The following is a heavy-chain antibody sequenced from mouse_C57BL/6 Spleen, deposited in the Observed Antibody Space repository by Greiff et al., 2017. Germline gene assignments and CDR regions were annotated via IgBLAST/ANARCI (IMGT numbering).Heavy chain of an antibody. CDR2: IDPSDSYT. Sequence: VQLQQPGAELVKPGASVKLSCKASGYTFTSYWMQWVKQRPGQGLEWIGEIDPSDSYTNYNQKFKGKATLTVDTSSSTAYMQLSSLTSEDSAVYYCARNYYGYDWYFDVWGTGTTVTVSS. CDR1: GYTFTSYW. CDR3: ARNYYGYDWYFDV. D-gene: IGHD2-2*01. V-gene: IGHV1-50*01. J-gene: IGHJ1*03.